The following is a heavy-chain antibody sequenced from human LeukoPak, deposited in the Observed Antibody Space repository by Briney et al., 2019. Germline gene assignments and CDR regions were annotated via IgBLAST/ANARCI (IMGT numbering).Heavy chain of an antibody. CDR2: INHSGST. CDR3: ARRIISASGWLFDY. J-gene: IGHJ4*02. CDR1: GGSFSGYY. Sequence: SETLSLTCAVYGGSFSGYYWSWIRQPPGKGLEWIGEINHSGSTNYNPSLKSRVTISVDTSKNQFSLKLSSVTAADTAVYYCARRIISASGWLFDYWGQGTLVTVSS. V-gene: IGHV4-34*01. D-gene: IGHD6-19*01.